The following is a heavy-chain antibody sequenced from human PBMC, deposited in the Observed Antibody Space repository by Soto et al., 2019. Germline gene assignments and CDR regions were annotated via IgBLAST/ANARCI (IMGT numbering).Heavy chain of an antibody. Sequence: QVHLVESGGGVVQPGRSLRLSCAAYGFTFSSYGMHWVRQAPGKGLEWVAVVSYDGSNKYYSDSVKGRFTISRDNSQNTLYLQMNSRRYDDTAVYFCANDACRPRPFYCWGQGSLVSVSS. CDR3: ANDACRPRPFYC. CDR2: VSYDGSNK. J-gene: IGHJ4*02. CDR1: GFTFSSYG. V-gene: IGHV3-30*18. D-gene: IGHD2-2*01.